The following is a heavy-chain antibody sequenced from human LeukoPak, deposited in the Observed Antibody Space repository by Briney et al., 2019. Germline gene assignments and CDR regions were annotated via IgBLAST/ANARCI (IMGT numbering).Heavy chain of an antibody. Sequence: GGSLILSCAASGFTFSSYWMTWVRQAPGKGLEWVANIKGDGSEKYYVDSVKGRFTISRDNAKNSLYLQMNSLRAEDTAVYYCARTDTAKFDYWGQGTLVTVSS. V-gene: IGHV3-7*01. D-gene: IGHD5-18*01. CDR3: ARTDTAKFDY. CDR2: IKGDGSEK. CDR1: GFTFSSYW. J-gene: IGHJ4*02.